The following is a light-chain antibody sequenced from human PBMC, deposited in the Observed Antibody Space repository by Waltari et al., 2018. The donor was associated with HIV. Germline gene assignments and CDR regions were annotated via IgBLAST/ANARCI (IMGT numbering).Light chain of an antibody. J-gene: IGLJ3*02. CDR2: DGS. CDR1: HIGRER. Sequence: SYVLTPPPSVSMAPGPTATITGGGNHIGRERVPWHQQRPAQVAVVVVYDGSGRPSGMPARFSRSNAGYTATVPISGVEAGDEADYYCQVWHRGSDHWVFGGGTKLTVL. CDR3: QVWHRGSDHWV. V-gene: IGLV3-21*02.